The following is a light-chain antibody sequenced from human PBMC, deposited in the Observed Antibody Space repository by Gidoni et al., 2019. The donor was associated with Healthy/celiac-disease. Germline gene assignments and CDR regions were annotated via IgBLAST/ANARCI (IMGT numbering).Light chain of an antibody. Sequence: ESVLTMSPGTLSLSPGVRATLSGRASQSVSSSYLAWYQQKPGQAPRLLIYGASSRATGIPDRFSGSGSGTDFTLTISRLEPEDFAVYYCQQYGSSPYTFGQGTKLEIK. CDR1: QSVSSSY. J-gene: IGKJ2*01. CDR3: QQYGSSPYT. CDR2: GAS. V-gene: IGKV3-20*01.